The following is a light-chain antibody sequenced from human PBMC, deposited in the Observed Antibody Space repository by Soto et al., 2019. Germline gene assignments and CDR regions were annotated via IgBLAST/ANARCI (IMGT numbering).Light chain of an antibody. CDR3: QSYDSSLSGYVV. CDR1: SSNIGSGYD. J-gene: IGLJ2*01. Sequence: QSVLTQPPSVSGAPGQRVTISCTGSSSNIGSGYDVHWYQQLPGTAPKLLLYGNSNRPSGVPDRFSGSKSGPSATLAITWPQAEEGTDYYCQSYDSSLSGYVVFGGGTKLTVL. CDR2: GNS. V-gene: IGLV1-40*01.